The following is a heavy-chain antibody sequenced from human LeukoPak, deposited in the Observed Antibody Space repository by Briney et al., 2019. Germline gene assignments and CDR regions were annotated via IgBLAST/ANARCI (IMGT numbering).Heavy chain of an antibody. Sequence: PRGSLRLSCAASGLTLSSYSMNWVHPAPGKGLEWVSSISSSIYIYYADSVKVRFTISRDNAKNSLYLQMNSLRAEDTAVYYWARTSRYVVEVWGQGPLVTVSS. J-gene: IGHJ4*02. D-gene: IGHD2-15*01. CDR1: GLTLSSYS. V-gene: IGHV3-21*01. CDR2: ISSSIYI. CDR3: ARTSRYVVEV.